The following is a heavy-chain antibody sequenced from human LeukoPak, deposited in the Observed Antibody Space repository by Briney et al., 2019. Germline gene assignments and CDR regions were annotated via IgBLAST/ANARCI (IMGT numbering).Heavy chain of an antibody. CDR2: ISWNSGSI. D-gene: IGHD2-15*01. CDR1: GFTFSSYS. J-gene: IGHJ4*02. CDR3: AKEQYCSGGSCFY. V-gene: IGHV3-9*01. Sequence: GGSLRLSCAASGFTFSSYSMNWVRQAPGKGLEWVSGISWNSGSIGYADSVKGRFTISRDNAKNSLYLQMNSLRAEDTALYYCAKEQYCSGGSCFYWGQGTLVTVSS.